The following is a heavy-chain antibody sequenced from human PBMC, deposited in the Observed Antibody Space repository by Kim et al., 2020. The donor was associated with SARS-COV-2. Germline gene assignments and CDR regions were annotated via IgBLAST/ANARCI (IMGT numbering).Heavy chain of an antibody. D-gene: IGHD1-26*01. Sequence: SETLSLTCTVSGGSISSYYWSWIRQPPGKGLEWIGYIYYSGSTNYNPSLKSRVTISVDTSKNQFSLKLSSVTAADTAVYYCARGDTASGTDGWENYYYYYMDVWGKGTTVTVSS. CDR1: GGSISSYY. J-gene: IGHJ6*03. CDR3: ARGDTASGTDGWENYYYYYMDV. CDR2: IYYSGST. V-gene: IGHV4-59*01.